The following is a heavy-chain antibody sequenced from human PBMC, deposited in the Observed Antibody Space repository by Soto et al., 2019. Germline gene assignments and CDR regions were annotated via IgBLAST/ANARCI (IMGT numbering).Heavy chain of an antibody. V-gene: IGHV3-30*03. CDR1: GFTFSSYG. D-gene: IGHD3-22*01. J-gene: IGHJ4*02. Sequence: QVQLVESGGGVVQPGRSLRLSCAASGFTFSSYGMHWVRQAPGKGLEWVAVISYDGSNKYYADSVKGRFTISRDNSKNTLYLQMNSLRAEDTAVYYCATDTYYYDSSANSRPDYWGQGTLVTVSS. CDR3: ATDTYYYDSSANSRPDY. CDR2: ISYDGSNK.